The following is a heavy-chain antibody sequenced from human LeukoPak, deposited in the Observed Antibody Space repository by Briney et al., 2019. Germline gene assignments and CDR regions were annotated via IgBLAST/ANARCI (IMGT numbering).Heavy chain of an antibody. V-gene: IGHV1-2*02. Sequence: ASVKVSCKGSGYTFTGYYMHWVRQAPGQGREWMGWINPNSGGTNYAQKFQGRVIITRDKYISTDYMEMRRLRSADTAVYYCARAWTIFGVAPSWFDPWGQGTLVTVSS. CDR2: INPNSGGT. J-gene: IGHJ5*02. D-gene: IGHD3-3*01. CDR3: ARAWTIFGVAPSWFDP. CDR1: GYTFTGYY.